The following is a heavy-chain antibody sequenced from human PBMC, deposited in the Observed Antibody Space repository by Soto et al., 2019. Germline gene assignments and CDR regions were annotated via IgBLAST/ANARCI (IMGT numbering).Heavy chain of an antibody. Sequence: PSETLSLTCTVSGGSVSSGSYYWSWIRQPPGKGLEWIGYIYYSGSTNYNPSLKSRVTISVDTSKNQFSLKLSSVTAADTAVYYCARYVAAGTGFGNYYGMDVWGQGTTVTVSS. CDR1: GGSVSSGSYY. D-gene: IGHD6-13*01. J-gene: IGHJ6*02. CDR3: ARYVAAGTGFGNYYGMDV. V-gene: IGHV4-61*01. CDR2: IYYSGST.